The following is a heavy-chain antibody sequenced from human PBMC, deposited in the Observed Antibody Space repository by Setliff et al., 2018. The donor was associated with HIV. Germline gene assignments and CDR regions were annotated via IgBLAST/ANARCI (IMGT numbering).Heavy chain of an antibody. D-gene: IGHD6-19*01. V-gene: IGHV4-59*11. CDR2: IYYSGST. CDR3: ARAFSHIAVAGHFDY. J-gene: IGHJ4*02. Sequence: SETLSLTCTVSGGSISSHYWSWIRQPPGKGLEWIGGIYYSGSTNYNPSLKSRVTISVDTSKNQFSLKLSSVTAADTAVYYCARAFSHIAVAGHFDYWGQGTLVTVSS. CDR1: GGSISSHY.